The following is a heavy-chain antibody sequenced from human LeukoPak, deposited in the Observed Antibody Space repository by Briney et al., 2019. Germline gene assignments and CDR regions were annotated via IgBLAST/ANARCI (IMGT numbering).Heavy chain of an antibody. Sequence: GFLRLSCAASGLTFSSYTMSWVRQAPGKGLEWVSAINDSCATIYYADSVKGRFTTSRDNPKNTLFLQMNSLRAEDTAVYYCAKDVPEAGIAFDIWGQGTLVTVSS. CDR2: INDSCATI. D-gene: IGHD6-13*01. V-gene: IGHV3-23*01. CDR1: GLTFSSYT. J-gene: IGHJ3*02. CDR3: AKDVPEAGIAFDI.